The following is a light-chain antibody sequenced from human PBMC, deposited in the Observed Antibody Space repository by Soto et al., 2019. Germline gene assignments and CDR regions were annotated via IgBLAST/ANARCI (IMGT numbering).Light chain of an antibody. J-gene: IGKJ4*01. CDR2: GAS. CDR3: QQDYNLHTLT. V-gene: IGKV3D-15*01. CDR1: QSVSSK. Sequence: IVLTQSPATLSVSAGKIATLSCRASQSVSSKLAWHQQRPGQAPRLRRYGASTRATGVPARFSGGGSGTDFTLTISSLKTEDFAVYYCQQDYNLHTLTFGGGTKVDIK.